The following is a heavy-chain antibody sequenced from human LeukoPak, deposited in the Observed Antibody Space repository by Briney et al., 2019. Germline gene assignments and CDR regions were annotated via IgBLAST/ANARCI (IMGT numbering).Heavy chain of an antibody. V-gene: IGHV1-69*05. Sequence: ASVKVSCKASGGTFSSYAISWVRQAPGQGLEWMGGIIPIFGTANYAQKFQGRVTITTDESTSTAYMELSSLRSEDTAVYYCARAGYCSSTSCYTGLYYYYYMDVWGKGTTVTVSS. D-gene: IGHD2-2*02. CDR2: IIPIFGTA. CDR1: GGTFSSYA. J-gene: IGHJ6*03. CDR3: ARAGYCSSTSCYTGLYYYYYMDV.